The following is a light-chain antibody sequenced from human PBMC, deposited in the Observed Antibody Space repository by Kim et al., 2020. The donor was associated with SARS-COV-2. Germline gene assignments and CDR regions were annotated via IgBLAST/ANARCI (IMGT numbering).Light chain of an antibody. V-gene: IGKV3-20*01. Sequence: PGEGATRPCRASQSRSRDYLGGYQQKPGQAPRLLMYGASNRATGIPDRFSGSGSGADFTRTISRLEPEDFAVYFCHQYGSSPPDTFGQGTRLEI. CDR1: QSRSRDY. CDR3: HQYGSSPPDT. J-gene: IGKJ2*01. CDR2: GAS.